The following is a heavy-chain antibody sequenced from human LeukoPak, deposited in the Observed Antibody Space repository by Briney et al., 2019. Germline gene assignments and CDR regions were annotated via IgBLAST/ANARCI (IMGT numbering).Heavy chain of an antibody. V-gene: IGHV3-21*01. CDR2: ISTSSTYI. CDR1: GFTFSFYT. CDR3: ARHHTASDY. J-gene: IGHJ4*02. D-gene: IGHD4-17*01. Sequence: PGGSLRLSCAASGFTFSFYTMTWVRQAPGKGLEWVSSISTSSTYIYYADSLKGRFTISRDNAKNSLSLQMNSLRAEDTAVYYCARHHTASDYWGQGTLVTVSS.